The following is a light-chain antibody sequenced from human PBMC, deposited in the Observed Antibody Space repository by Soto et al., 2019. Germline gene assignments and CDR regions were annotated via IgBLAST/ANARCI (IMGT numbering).Light chain of an antibody. J-gene: IGKJ1*01. Sequence: VLTQSPGTLSVSQGERATLSCRASQSVTSSYLAWYQQKPGQAPRLLIYGTSSRATGIPDRFSGSGSGTDFTLTISRLEPEDSAVYYCQQYTDWPLTFGQGTIVDIK. CDR2: GTS. V-gene: IGKV3-20*01. CDR1: QSVTSSY. CDR3: QQYTDWPLT.